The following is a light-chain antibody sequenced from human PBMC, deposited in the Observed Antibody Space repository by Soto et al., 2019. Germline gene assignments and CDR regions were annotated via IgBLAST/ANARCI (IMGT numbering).Light chain of an antibody. V-gene: IGKV3-11*01. Sequence: EIVLTQSPATLSLSPGERATLSCRASQSISTYLAWYQQKPGQSPRLLIYDSSNRATGIPARFSGSGSGTEFTLTISSLEPEDSAVYYCQLRKNWPPGARFGEGTKVEIK. J-gene: IGKJ4*02. CDR3: QLRKNWPPGAR. CDR2: DSS. CDR1: QSISTY.